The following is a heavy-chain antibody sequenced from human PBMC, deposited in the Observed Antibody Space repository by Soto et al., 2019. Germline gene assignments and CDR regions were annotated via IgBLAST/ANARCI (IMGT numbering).Heavy chain of an antibody. CDR3: ARARSKNEDYCDY. Sequence: SETLSLTCTVSGGSISSGDYYWSWLRQPPGKGLEWIGYISSSGSTYYNPSLMSRLVISVDTSKNQFSLKVNSVTAADTAVYYCARARSKNEDYCDYWGQGTLVTVSS. D-gene: IGHD1-1*01. CDR1: GGSISSGDYY. J-gene: IGHJ4*02. V-gene: IGHV4-30-4*01. CDR2: ISSSGST.